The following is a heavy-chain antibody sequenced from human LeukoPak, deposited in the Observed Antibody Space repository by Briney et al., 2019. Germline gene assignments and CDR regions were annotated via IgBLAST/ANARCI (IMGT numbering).Heavy chain of an antibody. CDR3: ARQYSYCTNGVCPFDY. J-gene: IGHJ4*02. CDR1: GGSLSSYY. V-gene: IGHV4-4*09. CDR2: IYTSGST. D-gene: IGHD2-8*01. Sequence: SETLSLTCTVSGGSLSSYYWSWIRQPPGKGLEWIGYIYTSGSTNYNPSLKSRVTISVDTSKSQFSLKLSSVTAADTAVYYCARQYSYCTNGVCPFDYWGQGTLVTVSS.